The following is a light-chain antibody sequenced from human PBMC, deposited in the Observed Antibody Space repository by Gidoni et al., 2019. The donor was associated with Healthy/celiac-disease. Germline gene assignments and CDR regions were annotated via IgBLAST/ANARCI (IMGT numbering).Light chain of an antibody. Sequence: AIQLTQSPSSLSASVGDRVTITCRASQGISSALAWCQQKPGKAPKLLIYDASSLESGVPSRFSGSGSGTDFTLTISSLQPEDFATYYCQQFNNYPPPFGGGTKVEIK. V-gene: IGKV1D-13*01. CDR3: QQFNNYPPP. J-gene: IGKJ4*01. CDR2: DAS. CDR1: QGISSA.